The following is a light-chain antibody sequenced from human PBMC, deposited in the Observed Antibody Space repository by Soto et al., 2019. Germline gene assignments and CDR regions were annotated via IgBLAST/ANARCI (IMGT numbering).Light chain of an antibody. Sequence: EIVFTQSPATLSLSPGERATLSCRASQSVSSYLAWYQQKPGQAPRLLIYDASNRATGIPARFSGSGSGTDFTLTISSLEPEDFAVYYCRQRSNWPPTLGPGTKVDIK. J-gene: IGKJ3*01. V-gene: IGKV3-11*01. CDR1: QSVSSY. CDR3: RQRSNWPPT. CDR2: DAS.